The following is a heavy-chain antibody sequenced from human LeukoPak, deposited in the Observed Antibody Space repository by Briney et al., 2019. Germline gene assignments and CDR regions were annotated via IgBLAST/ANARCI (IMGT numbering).Heavy chain of an antibody. D-gene: IGHD3-9*01. Sequence: GGSLRLSCAASRFTFSTYSMNWVRQAPGEGLEWVSSISSSSSYIYYADSVKGRFTISRDNAKNSLYLQMNSLRAEDTAVYYCARGDWLWLQANWGQGTLVTVSP. CDR3: ARGDWLWLQAN. V-gene: IGHV3-21*01. CDR1: RFTFSTYS. CDR2: ISSSSSYI. J-gene: IGHJ4*02.